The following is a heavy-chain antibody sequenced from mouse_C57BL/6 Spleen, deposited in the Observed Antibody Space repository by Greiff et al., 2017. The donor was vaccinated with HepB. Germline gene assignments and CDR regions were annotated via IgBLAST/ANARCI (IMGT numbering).Heavy chain of an antibody. Sequence: QVQLQQSGAELVKPGASVKMSCKASGYTFTSYWITWVKQRPGQGLEWIGDIYPGSGSTNYNEKFKSKATLTVDTSSSTAYMQLSSLTSEDSAVYYCARGRYWYFDVWGTRTTVTVSS. CDR1: GYTFTSYW. CDR3: ARGRYWYFDV. V-gene: IGHV1-55*01. J-gene: IGHJ1*03. CDR2: IYPGSGST.